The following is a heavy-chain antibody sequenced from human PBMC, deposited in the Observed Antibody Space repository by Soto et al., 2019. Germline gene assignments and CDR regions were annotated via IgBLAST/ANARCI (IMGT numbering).Heavy chain of an antibody. V-gene: IGHV5-51*01. Sequence: PGESLKISCKAFGYSFSTYWIGWVRQMPGKGLEWMGIIYPDDSDTRYSPSFQGQVTISVDKSISTAYLQWSSLKASDTAMYYCERRQCVNGVCYFSEPWGQGTLVTVSS. CDR2: IYPDDSDT. D-gene: IGHD2-8*01. J-gene: IGHJ5*02. CDR3: ERRQCVNGVCYFSEP. CDR1: GYSFSTYW.